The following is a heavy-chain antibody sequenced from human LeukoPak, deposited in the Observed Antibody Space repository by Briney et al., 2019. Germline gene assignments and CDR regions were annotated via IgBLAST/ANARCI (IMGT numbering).Heavy chain of an antibody. CDR1: GFTFSSCA. V-gene: IGHV3-23*01. CDR2: ISGSGGST. J-gene: IGHJ4*02. Sequence: GGSLRLSCAASGFTFSSCAMSWVRQAPGKGLEWVSAISGSGGSTYYADSVKGRFTISRDNSKNTLYLQMNSLRAEDTAVYYCAKDPRRLWFGELNSYFDYWGQGTLVTVSS. D-gene: IGHD3-10*01. CDR3: AKDPRRLWFGELNSYFDY.